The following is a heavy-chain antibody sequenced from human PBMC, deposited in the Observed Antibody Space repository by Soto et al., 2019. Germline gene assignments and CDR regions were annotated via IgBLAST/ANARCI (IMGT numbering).Heavy chain of an antibody. CDR3: ASGTNGACFVD. D-gene: IGHD2-8*01. CDR1: GFTFSDYY. V-gene: IGHV3-11*01. Sequence: GGSLRLSCAASGFTFSDYYMSWIRQAPGKGLEWVSYISSRSSTIFYADSVKGRFTISRDNVKNSLYLQMNSLRAEDTAVYYCASGTNGACFVDWGQRILVTVSS. J-gene: IGHJ4*02. CDR2: ISSRSSTI.